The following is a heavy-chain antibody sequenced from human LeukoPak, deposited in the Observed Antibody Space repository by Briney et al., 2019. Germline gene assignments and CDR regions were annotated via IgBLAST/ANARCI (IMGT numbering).Heavy chain of an antibody. CDR1: GGTFSSYA. CDR3: AKGMRYSSGWLDY. Sequence: SVKVSCKASGGTFSSYAISWVRRAPGQGLEWMGRIIPIFGIANYAQKFQGRVTITADKSTSTAYMELSSLRSEDTAVYYCAKGMRYSSGWLDYWGQGTLVTVSS. D-gene: IGHD6-19*01. CDR2: IIPIFGIA. J-gene: IGHJ4*02. V-gene: IGHV1-69*04.